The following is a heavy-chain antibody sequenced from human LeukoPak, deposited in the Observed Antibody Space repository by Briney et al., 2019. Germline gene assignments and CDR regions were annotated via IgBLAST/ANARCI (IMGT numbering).Heavy chain of an antibody. V-gene: IGHV1-2*02. CDR1: GYTFTGYY. Sequence: GASVKVSCKASGYTFTGYYMHWVRQAPGQGLEWMGWINPNSGGTNYAQEFQGRVTMTRDTSISTAYMELSRLRSDDTAVYYCAREGVVPAAIVRWFDPWGQGTLVTVSS. CDR2: INPNSGGT. CDR3: AREGVVPAAIVRWFDP. D-gene: IGHD2-2*01. J-gene: IGHJ5*02.